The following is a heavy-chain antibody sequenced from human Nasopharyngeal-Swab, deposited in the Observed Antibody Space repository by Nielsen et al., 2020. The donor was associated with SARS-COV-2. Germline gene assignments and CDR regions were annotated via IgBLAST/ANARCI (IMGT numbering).Heavy chain of an antibody. Sequence: GGSLRLSCSVSGISVSRNDITWVRQAPGKGLEWFSVLYIDGGTFYADSVKGRFTISRDNSKNTVYLQLSSLGAEDTAVYYCARLHYYYMDFWGKGTTLTVSS. CDR3: ARLHYYYMDF. V-gene: IGHV3-53*01. CDR1: GISVSRND. CDR2: LYIDGGT. J-gene: IGHJ6*03.